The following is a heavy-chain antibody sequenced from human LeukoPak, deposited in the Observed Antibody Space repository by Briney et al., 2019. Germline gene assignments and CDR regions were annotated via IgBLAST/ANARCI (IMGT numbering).Heavy chain of an antibody. D-gene: IGHD3-10*01. CDR1: GFTFSSYA. J-gene: IGHJ4*02. CDR2: ISYDGSNK. V-gene: IGHV3-30-3*01. Sequence: GGSLRLSCAASGFTFSSYAMHWVRQAPGKGLEWVAVISYDGSNKYYADSVKGRFTISRDNSKNTLYLQMNSLRAEDTAVYYCARDAGYEILWFGELFYWGQGTLVTVSS. CDR3: ARDAGYEILWFGELFY.